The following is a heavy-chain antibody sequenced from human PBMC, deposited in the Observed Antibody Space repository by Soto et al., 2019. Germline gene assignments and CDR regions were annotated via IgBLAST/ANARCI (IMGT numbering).Heavy chain of an antibody. D-gene: IGHD3-3*01. V-gene: IGHV5-10-1*01. Sequence: GESLKISCKGSGYSFTSYWISWVRQMPGKDLEWMGRIDPSDSYTNYSPSFQGHVTISADKSISTAYLQWSSLKASDTAMYYCARSITIFGVVTPNYYYYYGMDVWGQGTTVTVSS. CDR1: GYSFTSYW. J-gene: IGHJ6*02. CDR2: IDPSDSYT. CDR3: ARSITIFGVVTPNYYYYYGMDV.